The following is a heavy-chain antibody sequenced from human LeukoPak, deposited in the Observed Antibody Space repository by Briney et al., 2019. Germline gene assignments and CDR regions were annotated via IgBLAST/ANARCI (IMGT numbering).Heavy chain of an antibody. CDR3: AKDSAFYYIDV. D-gene: IGHD3-10*01. CDR2: IRYNGNNQ. J-gene: IGHJ6*03. V-gene: IGHV3-30*02. Sequence: GGSLRLSCATSGFTFDEYGMNWVRQGPGKGLEWVAFIRYNGNNQYYADSVKGRFTISRDNSKNTLYLQMNSLKGDDTAVYYCAKDSAFYYIDVWGKGTTVIISS. CDR1: GFTFDEYG.